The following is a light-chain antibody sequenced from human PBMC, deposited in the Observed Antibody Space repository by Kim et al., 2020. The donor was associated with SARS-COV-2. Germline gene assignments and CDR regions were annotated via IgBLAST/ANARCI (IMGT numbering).Light chain of an antibody. Sequence: ASVGDRFTSHCRASLSIETGLYWYQQKPGKAPKLLIYDASILESGVPSRFSGSGSATEFTLTITSLQPDDFATYFCKQYKTYPWTFGQGTKVDIK. V-gene: IGKV1-5*01. CDR1: LSIETG. CDR2: DAS. CDR3: KQYKTYPWT. J-gene: IGKJ1*01.